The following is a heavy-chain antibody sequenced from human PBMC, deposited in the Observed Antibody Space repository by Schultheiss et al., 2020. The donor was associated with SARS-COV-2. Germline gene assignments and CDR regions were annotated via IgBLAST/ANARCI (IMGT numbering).Heavy chain of an antibody. J-gene: IGHJ4*02. V-gene: IGHV1-2*02. Sequence: ASVKVSCKASGYTFTGYYMHWVRQAPGQGLEWMGWINPNSGGTNYPQKFQGRVTMTRDTSISTAYMELSRLRSDDTAVYYCASVDYGDKLARDYWGQGTLVTVSS. D-gene: IGHD4-17*01. CDR2: INPNSGGT. CDR1: GYTFTGYY. CDR3: ASVDYGDKLARDY.